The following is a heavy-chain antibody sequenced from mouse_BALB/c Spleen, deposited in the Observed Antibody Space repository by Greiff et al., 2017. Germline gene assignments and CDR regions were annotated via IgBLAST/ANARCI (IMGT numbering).Heavy chain of an antibody. Sequence: QVQLKESGPGLVAPSQSLSITCTVSGFSLTSYGVHWVRQPPGKGLEWLGVIWAGGSTNYNSALMSRLSISKDNSKSQVFLKMNSLQTDDTAMYYCARDHGITGWFAYWGQGTLVTVSA. CDR1: GFSLTSYG. V-gene: IGHV2-9*02. J-gene: IGHJ3*01. CDR3: ARDHGITGWFAY. CDR2: IWAGGST. D-gene: IGHD2-4*01.